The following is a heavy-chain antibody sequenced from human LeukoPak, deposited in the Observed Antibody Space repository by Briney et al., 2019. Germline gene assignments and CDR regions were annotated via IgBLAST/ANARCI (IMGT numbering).Heavy chain of an antibody. CDR3: ARDLSRSVDTASYDAFDI. CDR2: IYHSGST. Sequence: PSETLSLTCAVSGGSISSSNWWSWVRQPPGKGLEWIGEIYHSGSTNYNPSLKSRVTISVDKSKNQFSLKLSSVTAADTAVYYRARDLSRSVDTASYDAFDIWGQGTMVTVSS. D-gene: IGHD5-18*01. J-gene: IGHJ3*02. V-gene: IGHV4-4*02. CDR1: GGSISSSNW.